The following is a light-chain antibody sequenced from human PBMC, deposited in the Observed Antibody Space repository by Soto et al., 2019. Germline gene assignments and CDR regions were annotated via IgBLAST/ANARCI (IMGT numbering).Light chain of an antibody. Sequence: QSVLTQPPSVSGAPGQRVTISCPGRSSNIGAGYDVHWYQQLPGRAPKLLVYGNTNRPSGVPDRFSGSKSGTSASLAITGLQAEYEADYYCLSFDSSLSVVFGGGTKVTVL. CDR3: LSFDSSLSVV. V-gene: IGLV1-40*01. CDR1: SSNIGAGYD. CDR2: GNT. J-gene: IGLJ2*01.